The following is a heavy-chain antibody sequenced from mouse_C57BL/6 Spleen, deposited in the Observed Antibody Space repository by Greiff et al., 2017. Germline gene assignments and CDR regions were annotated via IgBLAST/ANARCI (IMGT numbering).Heavy chain of an antibody. CDR1: GYTFTSYW. CDR2: IYPSDSET. CDR3: ARNYGSSYKSV. V-gene: IGHV1-61*01. J-gene: IGHJ1*03. Sequence: VQLQQPGAELVRPGSSVKLSCKASGYTFTSYWMDWVKQRPGQGLEWIGNIYPSDSETHYNQKFKDKATLTVDKSSSTAYMQLSSLTSEDSAVYYCARNYGSSYKSVWGTGTTVTVSS. D-gene: IGHD1-1*01.